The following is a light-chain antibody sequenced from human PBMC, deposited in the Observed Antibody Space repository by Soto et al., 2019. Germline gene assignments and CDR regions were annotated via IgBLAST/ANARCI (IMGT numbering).Light chain of an antibody. CDR3: QQYNNWPQT. J-gene: IGKJ1*01. Sequence: EIVMTQSPATLSVSPGERATLSCRASQSVSSNLAWYQQKPGQAPRLLIYGASTRATGIPASFSGSGSGTEFTLTISSLQSEDLAVYYCQQYNNWPQTFGQGTKVEIK. CDR2: GAS. CDR1: QSVSSN. V-gene: IGKV3-15*01.